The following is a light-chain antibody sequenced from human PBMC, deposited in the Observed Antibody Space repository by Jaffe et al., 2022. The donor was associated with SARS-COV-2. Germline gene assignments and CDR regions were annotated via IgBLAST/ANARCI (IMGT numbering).Light chain of an antibody. V-gene: IGLV2-8*01. J-gene: IGLJ1*01. CDR3: SSYGGSNNFV. CDR2: EVS. CDR1: SSDVGGYNS. Sequence: QSALTQPPAASGSPGQSVTISCTGTSSDVGGYNSVSWYQQHPGEAPKLMIYEVSKRPSGVPGRFSGSKSGNTASLTVSGLQADDEADYYCSSYGGSNNFVFGTGTKVTVL.